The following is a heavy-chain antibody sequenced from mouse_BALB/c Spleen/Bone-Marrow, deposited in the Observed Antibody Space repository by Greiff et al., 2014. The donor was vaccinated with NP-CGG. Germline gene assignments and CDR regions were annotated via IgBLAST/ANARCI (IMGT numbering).Heavy chain of an antibody. V-gene: IGHV1-7*01. D-gene: IGHD2-14*01. CDR3: ARFYRYDGFAY. CDR1: GYTFTNYW. Sequence: QVQLQQPGAELAKPGASVKMSCKASGYTFTNYWMHWVKQTPGQGLEWIGYINPSTGYTEYNQKFKDKATLTADKSSSTAYMQLSSLTSEDSAVYYCARFYRYDGFAYWGQGTLVTVSA. CDR2: INPSTGYT. J-gene: IGHJ3*01.